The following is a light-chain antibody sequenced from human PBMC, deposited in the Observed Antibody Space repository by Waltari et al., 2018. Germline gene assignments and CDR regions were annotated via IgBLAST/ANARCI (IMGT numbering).Light chain of an antibody. CDR1: SHDVGGYGC. Sequence: QSALTQPASVSGSPGQSVSIPCTGPSHDVGGYGCVSWYQQFPGKDPKLMLYDVSYRTSGVSSRFSGSKSGNTASLTISGLQAEDEAVYYCSSHTSTVPHVFGTGTKVTVV. V-gene: IGLV2-14*01. J-gene: IGLJ1*01. CDR3: SSHTSTVPHV. CDR2: DVS.